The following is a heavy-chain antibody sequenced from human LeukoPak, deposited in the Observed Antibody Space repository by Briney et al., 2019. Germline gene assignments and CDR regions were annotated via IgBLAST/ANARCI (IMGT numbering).Heavy chain of an antibody. J-gene: IGHJ5*02. CDR1: GGSISSYY. CDR2: IYYSGST. Sequence: SETLSLTCTVSGGSISSYYWSWIRQPPGKGLEWIGYIYYSGSTNYNPSLKSRVTISVDTSKNQFSLKLSSVTAADTAVYYCAREGSCSSTSCYSHSNWFDPWGQGTLVTVSS. D-gene: IGHD2-2*02. V-gene: IGHV4-59*01. CDR3: AREGSCSSTSCYSHSNWFDP.